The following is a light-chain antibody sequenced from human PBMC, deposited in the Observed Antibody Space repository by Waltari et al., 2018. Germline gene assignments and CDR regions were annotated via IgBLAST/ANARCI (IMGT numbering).Light chain of an antibody. CDR3: SSYTSSSTLV. J-gene: IGLJ2*01. V-gene: IGLV2-14*01. CDR2: EAS. CDR1: SSDVGGYNY. Sequence: QSALTQPASVSGSPGQSITISCTGTSSDVGGYNYVPWYQKHPAKAPNPMIYEASNRPSGVSDRFTGPKSGNTASLTISGLQAEDEADYYCSSYTSSSTLVFGGGTKLTVL.